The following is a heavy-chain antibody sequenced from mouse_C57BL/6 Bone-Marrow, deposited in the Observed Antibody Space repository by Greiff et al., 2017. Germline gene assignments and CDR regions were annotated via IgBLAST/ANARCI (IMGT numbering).Heavy chain of an antibody. V-gene: IGHV1-82*01. J-gene: IGHJ3*01. CDR2: IYPGDGDT. Sequence: QVQLQQSGPEPVKPGASVKISCKASGYAFSSSWMNWVKQRPGKGLEWIGRIYPGDGDTNYNGKFKSKATLTANQSSSTAYMQPSSLTSEDSAVYFCALWFAYWGQGTLVTVSA. CDR1: GYAFSSSW. CDR3: ALWFAY.